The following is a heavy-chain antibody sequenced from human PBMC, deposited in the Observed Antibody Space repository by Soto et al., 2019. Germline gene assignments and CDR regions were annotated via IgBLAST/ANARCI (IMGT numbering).Heavy chain of an antibody. CDR2: ISAYNGNT. CDR3: AGDPIDDFWSGYPSTDSYGMDV. J-gene: IGHJ6*02. V-gene: IGHV1-18*04. D-gene: IGHD3-3*01. CDR1: GYTFTSYG. Sequence: ASVKVSCKASGYTFTSYGISWVRQAPGQGLEGMGWISAYNGNTNYAQKLQGRVTMTTNTSTSTAYMELRSLRSDDTAVYYCAGDPIDDFWSGYPSTDSYGMDVWGQGTTVTVSS.